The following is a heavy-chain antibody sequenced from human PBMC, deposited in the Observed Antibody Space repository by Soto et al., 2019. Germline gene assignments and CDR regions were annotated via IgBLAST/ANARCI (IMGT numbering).Heavy chain of an antibody. CDR1: GYTFTSYG. V-gene: IGHV1-18*01. CDR3: ARGNPMVRGVILYYFDY. CDR2: ISPYNGNT. Sequence: QVQLVQSGAEVKKPGASVKVSCKASGYTFTSYGISWVRQAPGQGLEWMGWISPYNGNTNYAQKRQSRVTMTTDTSTSTAYMELRSLRSDDTAVYYCARGNPMVRGVILYYFDYWGQGTLVTVSS. D-gene: IGHD3-10*01. J-gene: IGHJ4*02.